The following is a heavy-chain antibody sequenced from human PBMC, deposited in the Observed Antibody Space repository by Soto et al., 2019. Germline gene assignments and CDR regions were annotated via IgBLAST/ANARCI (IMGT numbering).Heavy chain of an antibody. D-gene: IGHD3-22*01. V-gene: IGHV1-3*01. J-gene: IGHJ5*02. CDR1: GYTFTSYA. CDR3: AREDYYDSSGESLGFDP. CDR2: INAGNGNT. Sequence: QVQLVQSGADVKKPGASVKVSCKASGYTFTSYAMHWVRQAPGQRLERMGWINAGNGNTKYSQKLQGSVTSTRDSSASTAYMVLSSLRSEDTAVYYCAREDYYDSSGESLGFDPWGQGSMVTVSS.